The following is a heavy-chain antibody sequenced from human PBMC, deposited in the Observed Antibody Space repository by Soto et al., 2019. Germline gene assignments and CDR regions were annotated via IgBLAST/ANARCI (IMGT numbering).Heavy chain of an antibody. J-gene: IGHJ6*02. V-gene: IGHV3-13*05. CDR3: ARAYSGRLPRRADYFYAMDV. D-gene: IGHD2-15*01. Sequence: EVQLVESGGGVVRPGGSLRLSCAASGFTFSTHDMHWGRQATGTGLEWVSAIGSADDPYYTGSVKGRFTISRENAKNSLYLQMNSLRAGDTAVYYCARAYSGRLPRRADYFYAMDVWGQGTTVTVSS. CDR2: IGSADDP. CDR1: GFTFSTHD.